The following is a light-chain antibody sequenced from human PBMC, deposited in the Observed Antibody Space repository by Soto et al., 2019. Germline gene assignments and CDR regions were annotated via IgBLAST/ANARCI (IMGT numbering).Light chain of an antibody. CDR1: SGHSSYI. CDR2: LEGSGSY. Sequence: QSVLTQSSSASASLGSSVKLTCTLSSGHSSYIIAWHQQQPGKAPRYLMKLEGSGSYNKGSGVPDRSSGSSSGADRYLTISNLQFDDEADYYCETCDSNTHTVFVRGTKLTVL. V-gene: IGLV4-60*02. CDR3: ETCDSNTHTV. J-gene: IGLJ3*02.